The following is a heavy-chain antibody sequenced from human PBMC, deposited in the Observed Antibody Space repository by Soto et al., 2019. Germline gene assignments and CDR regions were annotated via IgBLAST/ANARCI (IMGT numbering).Heavy chain of an antibody. CDR1: GFSLSNYF. Sequence: GGSLRLSCVGSGFSLSNYFMSWVRQAPGKGLEWVANIKEDGSEKYYVESVKGRFTISRDNAKNSLYLQVNSLRDEDTAVYYCARPRFRGMDVWGQGTRVTVSS. V-gene: IGHV3-7*03. J-gene: IGHJ6*02. D-gene: IGHD3-10*01. CDR3: ARPRFRGMDV. CDR2: IKEDGSEK.